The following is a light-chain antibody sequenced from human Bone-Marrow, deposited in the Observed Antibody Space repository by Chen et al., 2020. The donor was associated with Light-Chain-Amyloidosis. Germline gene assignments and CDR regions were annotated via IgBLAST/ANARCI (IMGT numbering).Light chain of an antibody. J-gene: IGLJ3*02. V-gene: IGLV3-21*02. CDR3: QVWDRSSDRPV. CDR1: NIGSTS. CDR2: DDS. Sequence: SSVLTPPSSVSVAPGPTAPIACGGNNIGSTSVHWYPQTPGQAPLLVVYDDSDRPSGIPERLSGSNSGNTATLTISRVEAGDEADYYCQVWDRSSDRPVFGGGTKLTVL.